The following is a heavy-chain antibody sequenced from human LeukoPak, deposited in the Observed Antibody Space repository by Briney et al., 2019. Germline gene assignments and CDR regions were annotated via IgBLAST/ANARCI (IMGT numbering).Heavy chain of an antibody. V-gene: IGHV4-59*01. Sequence: SETLSLTCTVPGGSLSTYYWSWIRQPPGKGLEWIGYVYHSGSTDYNPSLKSRVTISVDPSKNQFSLKLSSVAAADTAVYYCAREELWSEGAFDYWGQGTLVTVSS. J-gene: IGHJ4*02. D-gene: IGHD5-18*01. CDR2: VYHSGST. CDR1: GGSLSTYY. CDR3: AREELWSEGAFDY.